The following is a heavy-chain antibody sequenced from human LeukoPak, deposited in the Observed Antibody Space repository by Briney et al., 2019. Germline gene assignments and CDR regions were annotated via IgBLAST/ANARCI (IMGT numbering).Heavy chain of an antibody. CDR1: GGSISSGGYY. J-gene: IGHJ5*02. D-gene: IGHD6-13*01. CDR3: ARHSSSWYNWFDP. V-gene: IGHV4-31*03. CDR2: IYYSGST. Sequence: SQTLSLTCTVSGGSISSGGYYWSWIRQHPGKGLEWIVYIYYSGSTYYNPSLKSRVTISVDTSKNQFSLKLSSVTAADTAVYYCARHSSSWYNWFDPWGQGTLVTAST.